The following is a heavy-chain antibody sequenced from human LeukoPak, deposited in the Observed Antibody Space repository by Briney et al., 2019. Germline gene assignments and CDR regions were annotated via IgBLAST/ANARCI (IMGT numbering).Heavy chain of an antibody. CDR1: GFTFSDYE. J-gene: IGHJ4*02. V-gene: IGHV3-48*03. CDR3: ASLQRGIAVAGTTV. CDR2: ISSTGSTI. Sequence: PGGSLRLSCAASGFTFSDYEMNWVRQAPGKGLEWVSYISSTGSTIYYADSVKGRFTISRDNAKNSLYLQMNSLRAEDTAVYYCASLQRGIAVAGTTVWGQGTLVTVSS. D-gene: IGHD6-19*01.